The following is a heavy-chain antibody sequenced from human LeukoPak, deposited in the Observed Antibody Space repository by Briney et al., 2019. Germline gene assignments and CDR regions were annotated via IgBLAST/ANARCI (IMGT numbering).Heavy chain of an antibody. CDR1: GGSFSGYY. J-gene: IGHJ4*02. V-gene: IGHV4-34*01. CDR2: INHSGST. Sequence: SETLSLTCAVYGGSFSGYYWSWLRQPPGKGLEWIGEINHSGSTNYNPSLKSRVTISVDTSKNQFSLKLSSVTAADTAVYYCARDQYYYDSSGSPTFDYWGQGTLVTVSS. CDR3: ARDQYYYDSSGSPTFDY. D-gene: IGHD3-22*01.